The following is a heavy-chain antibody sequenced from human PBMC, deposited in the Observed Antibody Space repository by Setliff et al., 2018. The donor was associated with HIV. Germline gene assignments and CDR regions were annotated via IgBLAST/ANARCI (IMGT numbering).Heavy chain of an antibody. CDR2: ITHSGST. Sequence: SETLSLTCAVYGGSFSGYYWNWIRQSPGKGLEWIGEITHSGSTNYNPSLKSRVTISIDTSKNQFSLKVNSVTAADTAVYYCATDGGLWFGRHSYLQNWGQGTLVTSPQ. CDR1: GGSFSGYY. J-gene: IGHJ1*01. V-gene: IGHV4-34*01. D-gene: IGHD3-10*01. CDR3: ATDGGLWFGRHSYLQN.